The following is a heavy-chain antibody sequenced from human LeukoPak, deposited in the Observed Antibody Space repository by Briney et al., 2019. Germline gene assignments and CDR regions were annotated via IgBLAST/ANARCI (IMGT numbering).Heavy chain of an antibody. CDR1: GFTVSSYA. V-gene: IGHV3-23*01. Sequence: GRSLRLSCAASGFTVSSYAMSWVRQAPGKGLEWVSAISGSGGSAYYVDSVKGRFTISRGDSKNTLYLQMNSLRAEDTAVYYCAKKGLGNYYFDCWGQGTLVTVSS. D-gene: IGHD1-7*01. J-gene: IGHJ4*02. CDR3: AKKGLGNYYFDC. CDR2: ISGSGGSA.